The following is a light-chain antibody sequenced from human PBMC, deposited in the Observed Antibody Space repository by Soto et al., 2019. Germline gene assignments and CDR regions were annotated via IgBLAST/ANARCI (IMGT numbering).Light chain of an antibody. CDR2: EVS. CDR3: SSYTGSSTLV. CDR1: SSDVGGYNY. V-gene: IGLV2-14*01. J-gene: IGLJ1*01. Sequence: QSALTQPRSVSGSPGQSVTISCTGTSSDVGGYNYVSWYLQHPGKVPKLMIYEVSNRPSGVSNRFSGSKSGNTASLTISGLQAEDEADYYCSSYTGSSTLVFGTGTKVTVL.